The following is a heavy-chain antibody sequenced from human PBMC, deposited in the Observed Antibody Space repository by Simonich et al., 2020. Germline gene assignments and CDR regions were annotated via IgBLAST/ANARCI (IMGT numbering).Heavy chain of an antibody. Sequence: QVQLVQSGAEVKKPGASVKVSCKASGYTFTSYGISGVRQAPGQGLEWMGWISAYNGNTNDAQKLQGRVTMTTDTSTSTAYMALRSLRSDDTAVYYCARASRGTWWYYYFDYWGQGTLVTVSS. V-gene: IGHV1-18*01. CDR2: ISAYNGNT. CDR3: ARASRGTWWYYYFDY. J-gene: IGHJ4*02. D-gene: IGHD2-15*01. CDR1: GYTFTSYG.